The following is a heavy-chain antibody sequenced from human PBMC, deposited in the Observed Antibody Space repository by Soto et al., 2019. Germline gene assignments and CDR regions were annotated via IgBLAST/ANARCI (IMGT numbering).Heavy chain of an antibody. D-gene: IGHD1-7*01. CDR2: ISYDGSNK. J-gene: IGHJ4*02. CDR3: AAWNYTNLNFDY. CDR1: GFTFSSYG. Sequence: QVQLVESGGGVVQPGRSLRLSCAASGFTFSSYGMHWVRQAPGKGLEWVAVISYDGSNKYYADSVKGRFTISRDNSKNTLYLQMNSLRAKDTAVYYCAAWNYTNLNFDYWGQGTLVTVSS. V-gene: IGHV3-30*03.